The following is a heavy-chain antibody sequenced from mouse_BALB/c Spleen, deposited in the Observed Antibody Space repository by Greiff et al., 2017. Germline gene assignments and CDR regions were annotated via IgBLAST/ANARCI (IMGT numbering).Heavy chain of an antibody. V-gene: IGHV1S56*01. CDR2: IYPGDGST. CDR3: ARVLRLQAWFAY. CDR1: GYTFTSYY. D-gene: IGHD1-2*01. Sequence: QVQLQQSGPELVKPGASVKMSCKASGYTFTSYYIHWVKQRPGQGLEWIGWIYPGDGSTKYNEKFKGKTTLTADKSSSTAYMLLSSLTSEDSAIYFCARVLRLQAWFAYWGQGTLVTVSA. J-gene: IGHJ3*01.